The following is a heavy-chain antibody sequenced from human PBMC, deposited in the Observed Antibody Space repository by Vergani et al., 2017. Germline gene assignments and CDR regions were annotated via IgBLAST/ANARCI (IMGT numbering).Heavy chain of an antibody. CDR1: GYTFRSYG. CDR3: ARWVRAGVRGGSCRPLDYYYYYMYV. CDR2: ISGYDGNT. D-gene: IGHD2-15*01. J-gene: IGHJ6*03. Sequence: QVQLVQSGAEVKKPGASVKVSCRTSGYTFRSYGISWVRQAPGQGLEWMGWISGYDGNTNYEQKFQGRVTMTTDISTSTANLELRSLRSDDTAVYYCARWVRAGVRGGSCRPLDYYYYYMYVWLKGTTVTVSS. V-gene: IGHV1-18*01.